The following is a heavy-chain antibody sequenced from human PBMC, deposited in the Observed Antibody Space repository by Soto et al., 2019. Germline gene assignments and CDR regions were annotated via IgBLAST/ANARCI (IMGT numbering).Heavy chain of an antibody. CDR3: ARHQLADGYCSGGSCVLFDY. D-gene: IGHD2-15*01. V-gene: IGHV4-59*08. Sequence: SETLSFTCTVSGGSIGSYYWSWIRQPPGKGLEWIGYIYYSGSTNYNPSLKSRVTISVDTSKNQFSLKLSSVTAADTAVYYCARHQLADGYCSGGSCVLFDYWGQGTLVTVA. CDR1: GGSIGSYY. J-gene: IGHJ4*02. CDR2: IYYSGST.